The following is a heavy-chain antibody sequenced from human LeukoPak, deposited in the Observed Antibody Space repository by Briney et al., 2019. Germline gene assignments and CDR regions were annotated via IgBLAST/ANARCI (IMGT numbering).Heavy chain of an antibody. D-gene: IGHD2-2*01. CDR1: GYSISSGYY. J-gene: IGHJ4*02. CDR2: IYHSGST. V-gene: IGHV4-38-2*02. Sequence: SETLSLTCTVSGYSISSGYYWGWIRQPPGKGLAWIGSIYHSGSTYYNPSLKSRVTISVDTSKNQFSLKLSSVTSADTAVYYCARVYVEYQLRVFDYWGQGTLVTVSS. CDR3: ARVYVEYQLRVFDY.